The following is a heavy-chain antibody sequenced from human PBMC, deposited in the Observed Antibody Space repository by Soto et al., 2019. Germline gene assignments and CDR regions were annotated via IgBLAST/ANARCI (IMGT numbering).Heavy chain of an antibody. CDR1: GGSISSGGYY. D-gene: IGHD4-17*01. V-gene: IGHV4-31*02. CDR2: IYYSGST. J-gene: IGHJ6*03. CDR3: ARQTTVTTIWPVSTDYYYYMDV. Sequence: SETLSLTCTVSGGSISSGGYYWSWIRQHPGKGLEWIGYIYYSGSTNYNPSLKSRVTISVDTSKNQFSLKLSSVTAADTAVYYCARQTTVTTIWPVSTDYYYYMDVWGKGTTVTVSS.